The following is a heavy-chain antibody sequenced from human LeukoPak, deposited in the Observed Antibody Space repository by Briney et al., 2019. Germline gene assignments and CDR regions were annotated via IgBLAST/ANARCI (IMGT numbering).Heavy chain of an antibody. J-gene: IGHJ4*02. CDR1: GFTFSSHE. Sequence: GGSLRLSCAASGFTFSSHEMNWVRQAPGKGLEWVSVIYSGGSTYYADSVKGRFTISRDNSKNTLYLQMNSLRAEDTAVYYCARDSRRILPSDWGQGTLVTVSS. CDR2: IYSGGST. V-gene: IGHV3-66*01. CDR3: ARDSRRILPSD. D-gene: IGHD2-15*01.